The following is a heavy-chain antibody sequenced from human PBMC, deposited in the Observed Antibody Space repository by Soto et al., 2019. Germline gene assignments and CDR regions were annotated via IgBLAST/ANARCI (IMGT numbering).Heavy chain of an antibody. V-gene: IGHV1-69*04. Sequence: ASVKVSCKASGGTFSTYTITWVRQAPGQGLEWMGRIIPIIGIINYAQKFQGRVTMTTDTSANTVYMELRNLKSDDTAMYYCARDRLRGYDNSGFYFWGQGTPVTVSS. CDR1: GGTFSTYT. CDR2: IIPIIGII. CDR3: ARDRLRGYDNSGFYF. J-gene: IGHJ4*02. D-gene: IGHD3-22*01.